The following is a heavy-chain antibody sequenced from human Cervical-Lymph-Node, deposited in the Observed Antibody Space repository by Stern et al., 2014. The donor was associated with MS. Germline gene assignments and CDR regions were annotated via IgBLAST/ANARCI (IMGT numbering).Heavy chain of an antibody. V-gene: IGHV1-18*01. CDR2: ISAYNDNT. CDR3: ARGLLGSENAFDI. Sequence: QEQLVQSRAEGKKPGASVKVSYKASGYTFTSCGIRWVRPASGQGLKWMGCISAYNDNTNYAQKLQGRVTMTPDASTSTAYMELRSLRSDDTAVYYCARGLLGSENAFDIWGQGTMITVSS. CDR1: GYTFTSCG. J-gene: IGHJ3*02. D-gene: IGHD2-15*01.